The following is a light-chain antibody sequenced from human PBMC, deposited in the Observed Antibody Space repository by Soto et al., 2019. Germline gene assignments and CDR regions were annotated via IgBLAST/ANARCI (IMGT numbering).Light chain of an antibody. J-gene: IGKJ5*01. CDR3: QQGDSFPIT. CDR2: AAS. V-gene: IGKV1-12*01. Sequence: DIQMTQSPSSVSASVGERVTITCRASQSISSWLAWYQQKPGTVHKLLIYAASSLQVGVPSRFSGSGTGTEFTLTTPSLQPEDYGTYYCQQGDSFPITFGQGTRLE. CDR1: QSISSW.